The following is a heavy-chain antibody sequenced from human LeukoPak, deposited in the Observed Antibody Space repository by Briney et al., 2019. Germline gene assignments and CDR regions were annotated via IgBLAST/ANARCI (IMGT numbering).Heavy chain of an antibody. D-gene: IGHD1-14*01. CDR1: GFTFSRYA. CDR3: ATHELLAGPHDY. J-gene: IGHJ4*02. CDR2: ISASDGRT. Sequence: GGSLRLSCAASGFTFSRYAMSWVRQAPGKGLEWVSAISASDGRTYYADAVKGRFTISRDNSQNTMYLHLSGLRAEDTALYFCATHELLAGPHDYWGQGTLVTVSS. V-gene: IGHV3-23*01.